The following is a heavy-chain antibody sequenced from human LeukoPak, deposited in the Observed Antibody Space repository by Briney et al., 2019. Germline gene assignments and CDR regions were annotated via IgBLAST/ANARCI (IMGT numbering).Heavy chain of an antibody. D-gene: IGHD3-10*01. Sequence: SVKGRFTISRDTSRSTLYLQMNSLRAEDTAVYSCARTSRDYYGPYDFWGQGTLVTVSS. CDR3: ARTSRDYYGPYDF. J-gene: IGHJ4*02. V-gene: IGHV3-23*01.